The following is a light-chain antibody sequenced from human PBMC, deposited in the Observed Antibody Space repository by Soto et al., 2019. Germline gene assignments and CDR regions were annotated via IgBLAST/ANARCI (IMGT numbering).Light chain of an antibody. CDR3: QQSYSLPPT. V-gene: IGKV1-39*01. CDR2: AAS. Sequence: DIQMTQSPSSLSASVGDRVTITCRANQSIATYLNWYQQRPGKAPKLLIYAASSLQSGVPLRFSGGGYGTDLTLTISSLQAEDFATYYCQQSYSLPPTFGHGTKVEIK. J-gene: IGKJ1*01. CDR1: QSIATY.